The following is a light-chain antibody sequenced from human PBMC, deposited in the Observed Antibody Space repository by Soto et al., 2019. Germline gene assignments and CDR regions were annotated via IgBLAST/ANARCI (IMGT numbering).Light chain of an antibody. CDR2: ETY. V-gene: IGKV3-20*01. Sequence: IALTQSPDTLSLSPGERVTLSCRASQSVRNNYLAWYQQKPGQAPRLLIYETYRRATGIPDRFSGSGSGIDFTLTISRLEPEDFAVYLCQQYGGSSRTFGLGTKV. CDR3: QQYGGSSRT. J-gene: IGKJ1*01. CDR1: QSVRNNY.